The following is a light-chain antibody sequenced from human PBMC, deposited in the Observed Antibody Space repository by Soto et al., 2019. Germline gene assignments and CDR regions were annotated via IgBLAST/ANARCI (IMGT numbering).Light chain of an antibody. CDR3: SSYTSSSSLGV. CDR1: SRDVGGYKY. J-gene: IGLJ1*01. V-gene: IGLV2-14*01. CDR2: EVS. Sequence: QSALTQPASVSGSPGQSITISCTGTSRDVGGYKYVSWYQQHPGKAPKLMIYEVSYRPSGVSNCFSGSKSGNTASLTISGLQAEDEADYYCSSYTSSSSLGVFGTGTKLTVL.